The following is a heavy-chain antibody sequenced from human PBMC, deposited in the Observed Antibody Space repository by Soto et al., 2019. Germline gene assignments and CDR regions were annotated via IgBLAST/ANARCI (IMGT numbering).Heavy chain of an antibody. CDR3: GGGARGTYQSNGSAP. Sequence: QVQLVQSGAEVKKPGASVKVSCKASGYIFTNYNINWVRQATGQGLEWMGWMNPNSGETGYAQNFQGRVTMTRDSPKDPAYRERGGLKSEDRATYYCGGGARGTYQSNGSAPGGKGTLVSVSS. V-gene: IGHV1-8*01. J-gene: IGHJ5*02. CDR1: GYIFTNYN. CDR2: MNPNSGET.